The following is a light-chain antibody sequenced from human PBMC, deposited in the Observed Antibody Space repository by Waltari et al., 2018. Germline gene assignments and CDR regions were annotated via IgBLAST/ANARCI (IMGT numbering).Light chain of an antibody. CDR3: QQYANLPLT. CDR1: QDIREN. V-gene: IGKV1-33*01. Sequence: DTQMTQSPSSLSASVGDRVTITCQASQDIRENLNWFQQKPGKAPQVLIFDASRSQAVVPSRFSGSGSGTDFAFTISSLQPEEIVTYYCQQYANLPLTFGGWTRVEL. J-gene: IGKJ4*01. CDR2: DAS.